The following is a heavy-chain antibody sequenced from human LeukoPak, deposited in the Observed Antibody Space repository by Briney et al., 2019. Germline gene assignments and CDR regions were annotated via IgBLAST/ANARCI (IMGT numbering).Heavy chain of an antibody. CDR2: IRTRAKGYTT. Sequence: GGSLRLSCAASRFTFSDHYMDWVRQAPGKGLEWVARIRTRAKGYTTQYAPSVRDRFSISRDDSTNSVYLQMNSLKTEDTAVYFCARVGDYYDTRGFSSDAFDIWGQGTMVSV. V-gene: IGHV3-72*01. CDR1: RFTFSDHY. CDR3: ARVGDYYDTRGFSSDAFDI. D-gene: IGHD3-22*01. J-gene: IGHJ3*02.